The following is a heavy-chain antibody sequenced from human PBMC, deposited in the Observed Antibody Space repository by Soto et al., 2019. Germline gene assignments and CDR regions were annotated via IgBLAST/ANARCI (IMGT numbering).Heavy chain of an antibody. CDR2: IYSGTT. Sequence: PSETLSLSCAVSGGSIISGRYSRSWIRQPPGKGLEWIGYIYSGTTHYNPSLESRVTIAMDRSKNQVSLSLKSVTAADTAVYYCAREDSGAFFDFWGHGTLVTYSS. CDR1: GGSIISGRYS. CDR3: AREDSGAFFDF. V-gene: IGHV4-30-2*01. D-gene: IGHD2-15*01. J-gene: IGHJ4*01.